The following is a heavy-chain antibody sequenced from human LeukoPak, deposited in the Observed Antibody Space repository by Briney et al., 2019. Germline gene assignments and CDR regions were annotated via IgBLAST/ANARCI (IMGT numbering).Heavy chain of an antibody. J-gene: IGHJ4*02. CDR2: ISGSGGST. D-gene: IGHD1-26*01. V-gene: IGHV3-23*01. CDR3: AKDPGFRPTSGSYFKHSGYFDY. CDR1: GFTFSSYA. Sequence: SGGSLRLSCAASGFTFSSYAMSWVRQAPGKGLEWVSAISGSGGSTYYADSVKGRFTISRDNSKNTLYLQMNSLRAEDTAVYYCAKDPGFRPTSGSYFKHSGYFDYWGQGTLVTVSS.